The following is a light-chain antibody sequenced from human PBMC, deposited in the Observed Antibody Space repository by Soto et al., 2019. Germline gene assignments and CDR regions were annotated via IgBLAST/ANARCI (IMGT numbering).Light chain of an antibody. CDR3: QQYHIFLT. CDR1: QNIGAA. V-gene: IGKV1-5*03. J-gene: IGKJ2*01. Sequence: DIQMTQSPSTLSASVGDRVTITCRASQNIGAALAWYQQKPGKAPKLLIYRTSSLESGVPSRFSGSGSGTEFTLAISGLQPEDFATYYCQQYHIFLTFGQGTKLEIK. CDR2: RTS.